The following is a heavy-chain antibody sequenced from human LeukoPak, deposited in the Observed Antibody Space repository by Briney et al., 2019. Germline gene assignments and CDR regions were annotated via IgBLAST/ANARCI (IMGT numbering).Heavy chain of an antibody. CDR1: GVSISSSHW. J-gene: IGHJ4*02. CDR3: VRWIHERGYFDY. V-gene: IGHV4-4*02. D-gene: IGHD5-18*01. Sequence: SETLSLTCAVSGVSISSSHWWSWVRQPPGKGLEWIGEIFHIGNTNYNPSLKSRVTISVDTSKNQFSLKLSSVTAADTAVYYCVRWIHERGYFDYWGQGTLVTVSS. CDR2: IFHIGNT.